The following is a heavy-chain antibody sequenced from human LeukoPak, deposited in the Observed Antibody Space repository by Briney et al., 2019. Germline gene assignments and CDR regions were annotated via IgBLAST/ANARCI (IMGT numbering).Heavy chain of an antibody. CDR2: ISVRGDT. CDR3: AKDLHDSWAVGC. Sequence: GGSLRLSCAASGFTFSSYGMRWVRQAPGKGREWVSHISVRGDTHFSDSVKGRFTISRDNSKNTLYLQMNSLRAEDTAVYYCAKDLHDSWAVGCWGPGTLVTVSS. D-gene: IGHD3-3*01. J-gene: IGHJ4*02. V-gene: IGHV3-23*01. CDR1: GFTFSSYG.